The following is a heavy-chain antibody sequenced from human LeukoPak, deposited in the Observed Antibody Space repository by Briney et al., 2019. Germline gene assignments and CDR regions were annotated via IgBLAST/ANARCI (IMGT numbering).Heavy chain of an antibody. CDR3: ARDLGALLDY. CDR2: ISSSGSAI. J-gene: IGHJ4*02. D-gene: IGHD1-26*01. CDR1: GFTFSSYW. Sequence: PGGSLRLSCAASGFTFSSYWMSWVRQAPGKGLEWVSYISSSGSAIYYADSVKGRFTISRDNAKNSLYLQMNSLRAEDTAVYYCARDLGALLDYWGQGTLVTVSS. V-gene: IGHV3-48*04.